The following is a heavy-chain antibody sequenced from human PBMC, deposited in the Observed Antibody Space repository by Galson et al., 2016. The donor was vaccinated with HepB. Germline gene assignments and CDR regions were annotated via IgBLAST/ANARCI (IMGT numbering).Heavy chain of an antibody. CDR3: TRTGILTGYYDYRRVNYFDY. V-gene: IGHV4-4*07. CDR2: IYTSGST. CDR1: GGSISNYY. Sequence: ETLSLTCTVSGGSISNYYWSWVRQPAGKGLEWIGRIYTSGSTNYNPYLKSRVSMSVDMSKNHVYLKLSTVTDADTALYYCTRTGILTGYYDYRRVNYFDYWGQGTLVTVSS. D-gene: IGHD3-9*01. J-gene: IGHJ4*02.